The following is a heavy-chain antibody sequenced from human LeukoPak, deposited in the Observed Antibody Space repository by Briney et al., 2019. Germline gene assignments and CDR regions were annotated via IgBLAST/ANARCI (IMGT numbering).Heavy chain of an antibody. J-gene: IGHJ4*02. Sequence: GASVKVSCKASGYTFTGYYMHWVRQAPGRGLEWMGWINPNSGGTNYAQKFQGRVTMTRDTSISTAYMELSRLRSDDTAVYYCTAVAAAGATLFDYWGQGTLVTVSS. D-gene: IGHD6-13*01. CDR1: GYTFTGYY. V-gene: IGHV1-2*02. CDR2: INPNSGGT. CDR3: TAVAAAGATLFDY.